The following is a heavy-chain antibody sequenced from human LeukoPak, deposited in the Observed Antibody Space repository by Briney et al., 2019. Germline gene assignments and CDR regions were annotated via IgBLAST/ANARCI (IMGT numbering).Heavy chain of an antibody. V-gene: IGHV3-7*01. J-gene: IGHJ4*02. CDR2: IKEDESDE. D-gene: IGHD1-1*01. Sequence: PGGSLRLSCEASGFTFSSYWMSWLRQAPGKGLEWVAHIKEDESDEYYVDSVRGRFTASRDNAKNSVNLQMNSLRVEDTAVYYCARWRGRQSEFDYWGQGTLVTVSS. CDR3: ARWRGRQSEFDY. CDR1: GFTFSSYW.